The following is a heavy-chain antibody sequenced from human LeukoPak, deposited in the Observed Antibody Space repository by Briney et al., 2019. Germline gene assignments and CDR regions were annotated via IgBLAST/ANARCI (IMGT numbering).Heavy chain of an antibody. CDR1: GDSVPSNSAV. D-gene: IGHD6-13*01. Sequence: QSQILSLTCAISGDSVPSNSAVWNWIRQSPSRGLEWLGRTYYRSRWYNDYAVSVKSRISVNPDTSKNQFSLQLNSVTPEDTAVYYCTRGGAAAGFDFWGQGTLVTVSS. V-gene: IGHV6-1*01. J-gene: IGHJ4*02. CDR2: TYYRSRWYN. CDR3: TRGGAAAGFDF.